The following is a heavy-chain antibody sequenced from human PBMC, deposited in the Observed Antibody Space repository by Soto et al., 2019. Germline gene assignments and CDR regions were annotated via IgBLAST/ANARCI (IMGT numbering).Heavy chain of an antibody. CDR1: GYTFTSYY. Sequence: ASVKVSCKAPGYTFTSYYMHWVRQAPGQGLEWTGIINPSGGSTSYAQKFQGRVTMTRDTSTSTVYMELSSLRSEDTAVYYCARSGIAVAGTFGYDWFDPWGQGTLVTVS. D-gene: IGHD6-19*01. CDR3: ARSGIAVAGTFGYDWFDP. V-gene: IGHV1-46*01. CDR2: INPSGGST. J-gene: IGHJ5*02.